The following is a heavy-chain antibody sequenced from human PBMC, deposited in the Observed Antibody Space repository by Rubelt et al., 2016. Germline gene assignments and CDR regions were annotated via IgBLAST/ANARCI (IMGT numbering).Heavy chain of an antibody. V-gene: IGHV3-23*01. CDR2: VARG. Sequence: VARGYYADPVKGRFTISRDNSKNTLYLQMNSLRAEDTAVYYCARSVAGTGGWFDPWGQGTLVTVSS. D-gene: IGHD6-19*01. J-gene: IGHJ5*02. CDR3: ARSVAGTGGWFDP.